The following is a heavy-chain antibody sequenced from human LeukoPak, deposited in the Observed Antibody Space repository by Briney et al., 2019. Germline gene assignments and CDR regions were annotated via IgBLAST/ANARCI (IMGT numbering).Heavy chain of an antibody. J-gene: IGHJ4*02. CDR1: GDSDSSNSDA. Sequence: SQTLSLTCVISGDSDSSNSDAWNWIRQTPSRGLEWLGRTYYRSKWYNDYALSVKSRITINPDTSKNQFSLQLNSVTPEDTAVYYCARDHGSGWYSYLDDWGQGTLVTVSS. D-gene: IGHD6-19*01. CDR2: TYYRSKWYN. V-gene: IGHV6-1*01. CDR3: ARDHGSGWYSYLDD.